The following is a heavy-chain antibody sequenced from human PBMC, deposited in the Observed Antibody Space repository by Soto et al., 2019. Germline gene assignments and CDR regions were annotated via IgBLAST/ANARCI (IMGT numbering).Heavy chain of an antibody. Sequence: QVQLVESGGGVVQPGRSLRLSCAASGFTFSSYGMHWVRQAPGKGLEWVAVIWYDGSNKYYADSVKGRFTISRDNSKNTLYLQMNSLRAEDTAVYYCASNSRFGVVPAARPPLGMDVWGQGTTVTVSS. D-gene: IGHD2-2*01. CDR3: ASNSRFGVVPAARPPLGMDV. CDR1: GFTFSSYG. CDR2: IWYDGSNK. J-gene: IGHJ6*02. V-gene: IGHV3-33*01.